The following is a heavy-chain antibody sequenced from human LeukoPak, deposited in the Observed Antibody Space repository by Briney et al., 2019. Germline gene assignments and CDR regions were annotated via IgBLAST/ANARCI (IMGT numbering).Heavy chain of an antibody. J-gene: IGHJ4*02. D-gene: IGHD3-16*01. Sequence: ASVKVSCKASGYTFTGYYMHWVRQAPGQGLEWMGWINPNSGGTNYAQKFQGRVTMTRDTSISTAYMELSRLNSDDTAVYYCSRRADSWVGDLPRFWGQGTLVTVSS. V-gene: IGHV1-2*02. CDR3: SRRADSWVGDLPRF. CDR2: INPNSGGT. CDR1: GYTFTGYY.